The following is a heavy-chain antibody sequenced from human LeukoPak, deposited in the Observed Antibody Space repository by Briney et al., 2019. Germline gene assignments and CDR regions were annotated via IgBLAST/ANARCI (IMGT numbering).Heavy chain of an antibody. CDR3: AKDVVDAFDI. Sequence: SETLSLTCTVSGGSISSGSYYWSWIRQPAGKGLEWIGYIHYSGSTNYNPSLKSRVTISLVTSKNQFSLKVRSVTAADTAIYYCAKDVVDAFDIWGQGTMVTVSS. D-gene: IGHD2-15*01. CDR1: GGSISSGSYY. J-gene: IGHJ3*02. V-gene: IGHV4-61*10. CDR2: IHYSGST.